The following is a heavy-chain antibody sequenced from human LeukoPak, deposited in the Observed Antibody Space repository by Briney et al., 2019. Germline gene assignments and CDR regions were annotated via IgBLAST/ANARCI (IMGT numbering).Heavy chain of an antibody. Sequence: SETLSLTCAVYGGSFSGYYWSWLRQPPGKGLEWIGEINHSGSTNYNPSLKSRVTISVDTSKNQFSLKLSSVTAADTAVYYCARSIAVAGYYYYYGMDVWGQGTTVTVSS. V-gene: IGHV4-34*01. CDR2: INHSGST. CDR3: ARSIAVAGYYYYYGMDV. D-gene: IGHD6-19*01. J-gene: IGHJ6*02. CDR1: GGSFSGYY.